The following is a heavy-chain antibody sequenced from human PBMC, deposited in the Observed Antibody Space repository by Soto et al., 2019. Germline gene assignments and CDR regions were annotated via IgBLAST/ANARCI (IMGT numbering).Heavy chain of an antibody. V-gene: IGHV3-9*01. D-gene: IGHD2-21*01. J-gene: IGHJ6*03. CDR1: GFTFDDYA. CDR2: ISWNSGSI. Sequence: EVQLVESGGGLVQPGRSLRLSCAASGFTFDDYAMHWVRQAPGKGLEWVSGISWNSGSIGYADSVKGRFTISRVNAKNSVYLQINRLRADDTALYYCAKEGEASRHKLHCYYYYMDVWGKGTTVTVSS. CDR3: AKEGEASRHKLHCYYYYMDV.